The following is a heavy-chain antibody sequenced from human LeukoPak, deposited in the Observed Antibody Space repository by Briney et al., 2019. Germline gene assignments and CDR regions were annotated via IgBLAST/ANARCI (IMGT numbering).Heavy chain of an antibody. Sequence: SETLSLTCTVSGGSISSYYWYWIRQPAGVGLEWIGRVYTSGSTNYNPSFKSRVTISVDTSKNQFSLKLSSVTAADTAVYYCARVLGYYYDSSGYYYRHTGSYFDYWGQGTLVTVSS. CDR2: VYTSGST. V-gene: IGHV4-4*07. CDR3: ARVLGYYYDSSGYYYRHTGSYFDY. J-gene: IGHJ4*02. D-gene: IGHD3-22*01. CDR1: GGSISSYY.